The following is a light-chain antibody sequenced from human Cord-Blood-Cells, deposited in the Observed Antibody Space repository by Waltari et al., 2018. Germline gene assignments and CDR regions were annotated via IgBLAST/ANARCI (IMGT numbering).Light chain of an antibody. CDR3: QQYNSYTLT. J-gene: IGKJ4*01. V-gene: IGKV1-5*03. CDR1: QSISSW. CDR2: KAS. Sequence: DIQMTQSPSTLSASVGDRVTITCRASQSISSWLAWYQQKPGKAPMLLIYKASSLESGVPSRLSGSGSGTEFTLTISSLQPDDFATYYCQQYNSYTLTFGGGTKVEIK.